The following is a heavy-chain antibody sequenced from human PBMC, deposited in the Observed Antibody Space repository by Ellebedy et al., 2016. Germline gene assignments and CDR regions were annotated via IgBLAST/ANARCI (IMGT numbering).Heavy chain of an antibody. CDR3: ARPALYGGDLDY. V-gene: IGHV5-51*01. CDR2: IYPGDSDV. J-gene: IGHJ4*02. D-gene: IGHD2-21*01. Sequence: GESLKISXKGSGYSFTSYWIGWVRQMPGKGLEWMGIIYPGDSDVRYSPSFQGQVTISADKSVSAAYVQWSSLKASDTAIYYCARPALYGGDLDYWGQGTLVTVSS. CDR1: GYSFTSYW.